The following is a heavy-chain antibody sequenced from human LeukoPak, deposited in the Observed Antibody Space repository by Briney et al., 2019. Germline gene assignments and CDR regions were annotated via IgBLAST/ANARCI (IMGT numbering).Heavy chain of an antibody. V-gene: IGHV1-2*02. CDR1: GDTLIDYY. D-gene: IGHD3-9*01. Sequence: ASVKVSCKASGDTLIDYYIHWVRQAPGQGLEWMGWINPNSGGTNYAQKFQGRVTMTRDTSISTAYMELSRLRSDDTAVYYCARGAGGLQVNFDWGGGGPVVTAS. CDR3: ARGAGGLQVNFDW. CDR2: INPNSGGT. J-gene: IGHJ4*02.